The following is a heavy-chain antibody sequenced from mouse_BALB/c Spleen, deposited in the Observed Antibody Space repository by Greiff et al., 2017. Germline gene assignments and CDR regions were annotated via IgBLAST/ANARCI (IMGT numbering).Heavy chain of an antibody. CDR1: GYTFTSYW. V-gene: IGHV1-69*02. CDR3: TRKGLWYLDY. J-gene: IGHJ2*01. Sequence: VQLQQPGAELVRPGASVKLSCKASGYTFTSYWINWVKQRPGQGLEWIGNIYPSDSYTNYNQKFKDKATLTVDKSSSTAYMQLSSPTSEDSAVYYCTRKGLWYLDYWGQGTTLTVSS. CDR2: IYPSDSYT. D-gene: IGHD1-1*02.